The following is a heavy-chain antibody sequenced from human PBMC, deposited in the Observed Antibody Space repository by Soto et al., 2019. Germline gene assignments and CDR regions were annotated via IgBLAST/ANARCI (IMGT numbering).Heavy chain of an antibody. CDR1: GFSLSTSGVG. CDR2: IYWDDDK. Sequence: QITLKESGPTLVKPTQTLTLTCTFSGFSLSTSGVGVGWIRQPPGKALEWLALIYWDDDKRYSPSLKSRLTTTKDTSKNQVVLTMTNMDPVDTGTYYCAHRGTFCSNGVCYSGMDVWGQGTTVTVSS. V-gene: IGHV2-5*02. J-gene: IGHJ6*02. CDR3: AHRGTFCSNGVCYSGMDV. D-gene: IGHD2-8*01.